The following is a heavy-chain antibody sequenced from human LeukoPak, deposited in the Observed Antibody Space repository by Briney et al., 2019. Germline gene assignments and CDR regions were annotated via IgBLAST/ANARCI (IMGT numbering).Heavy chain of an antibody. V-gene: IGHV3-21*01. J-gene: IGHJ4*02. CDR2: ISSSSSYI. Sequence: GGSLRLSCAASGFTFSSYSMNWVRQAPGKGLEWVSSISSSSSYIYYADSVKGRFTVSRDNAKNSLYLQMNSLRAEDTAVYDCARDLGSGFDDWGQGTLVTVSS. CDR1: GFTFSSYS. CDR3: ARDLGSGFDD. D-gene: IGHD6-19*01.